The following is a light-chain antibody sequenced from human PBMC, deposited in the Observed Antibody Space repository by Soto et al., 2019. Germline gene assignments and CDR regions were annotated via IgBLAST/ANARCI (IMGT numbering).Light chain of an antibody. CDR3: QQYETFSGT. J-gene: IGKJ1*01. CDR2: DAS. V-gene: IGKV1-5*01. CDR1: QSVSGW. Sequence: DIQMTQSPSTLSASVGDTVTVTCRASQSVSGWLAWYQQKPGEAPKLLIYDASDLPRGVPSRFSGSGSGTKFTLTIASLQPDDFATYYCQQYETFSGTFGPGNKVEI.